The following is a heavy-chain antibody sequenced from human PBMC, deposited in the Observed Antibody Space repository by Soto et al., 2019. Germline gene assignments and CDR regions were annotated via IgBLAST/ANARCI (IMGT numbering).Heavy chain of an antibody. Sequence: EVQLLESGGGLVQPGGSLRLSCAASGFTFPNYVMNWVRQAPGKGLEWVSALSGSGGSTYYADSVKGRFTISRDNSKNTLYLQLNSLRAEDTALYSCATGPLSATIFDYWGQGTLVTVSS. D-gene: IGHD6-19*01. J-gene: IGHJ4*02. CDR2: LSGSGGST. CDR3: ATGPLSATIFDY. V-gene: IGHV3-23*01. CDR1: GFTFPNYV.